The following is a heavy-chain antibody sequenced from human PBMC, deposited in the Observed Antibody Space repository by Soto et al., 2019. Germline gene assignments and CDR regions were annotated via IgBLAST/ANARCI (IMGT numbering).Heavy chain of an antibody. CDR3: ARDLGIAARPWGGDY. D-gene: IGHD6-6*01. Sequence: QVQLVESGGGVVQPGRSLRLSCAASGFTFSSYAMHWVRQAPGKGLEWVAVISYDGSNKYYADSVKGRFTISRDNSKNPVYLQRNSLRAEDTAVYYWARDLGIAARPWGGDYWGQGTLVTVAS. CDR2: ISYDGSNK. J-gene: IGHJ4*02. CDR1: GFTFSSYA. V-gene: IGHV3-30-3*01.